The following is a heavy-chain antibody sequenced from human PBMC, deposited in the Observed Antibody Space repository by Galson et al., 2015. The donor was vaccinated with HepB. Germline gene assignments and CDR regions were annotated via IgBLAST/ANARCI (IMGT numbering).Heavy chain of an antibody. CDR1: GYTFASYG. J-gene: IGHJ4*02. V-gene: IGHV1-18*01. D-gene: IGHD2-21*01. Sequence: SVKVSCKASGYTFASYGITWVRQAPGQGLEWMGWISSYNGYTNYSQNLQGRVTMTTDTSTSTAYMDLASLRSDDTAVYYCARGTSFPPYYFDYWGQGTLVTVSS. CDR3: ARGTSFPPYYFDY. CDR2: ISSYNGYT.